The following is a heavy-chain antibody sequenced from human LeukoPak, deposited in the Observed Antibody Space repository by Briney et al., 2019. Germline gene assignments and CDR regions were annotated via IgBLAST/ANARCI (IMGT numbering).Heavy chain of an antibody. CDR1: DFTFSSRP. CDR2: ISGSGGRT. D-gene: IGHD3-16*01. CDR3: AKAVGWGGYDAFDI. Sequence: PGGSLSLPCAASDFTFSSRPMSGSPGAPGRGREGVSAISGSGGRTDYPDSVKGRFIISRDNSKHTQYLPTNSLRAEDTAVYYCAKAVGWGGYDAFDIWGQGTMVTVSS. V-gene: IGHV3-23*01. J-gene: IGHJ3*02.